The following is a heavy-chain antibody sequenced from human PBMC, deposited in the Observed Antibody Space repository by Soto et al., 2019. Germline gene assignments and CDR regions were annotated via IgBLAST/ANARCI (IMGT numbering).Heavy chain of an antibody. CDR2: ISKDGDNT. V-gene: IGHV3-30*18. D-gene: IGHD3-10*01. CDR1: GFSFSTYG. J-gene: IGHJ5*02. CDR3: AKTGSSTWFFNWFDP. Sequence: QGQLVASGGGVVQPGKSLRLSCAASGFSFSTYGVHWVRQAPGKGLEWVAVISKDGDNTYYADSVKGRFTISRDNSINTLYLQMNSLRVEDTAVYYCAKTGSSTWFFNWFDPWGQGTLVIVSS.